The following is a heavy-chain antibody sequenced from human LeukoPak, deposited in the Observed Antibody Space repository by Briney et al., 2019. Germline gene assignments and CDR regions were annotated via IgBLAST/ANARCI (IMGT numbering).Heavy chain of an antibody. D-gene: IGHD2-2*01. CDR2: ISAYNGNT. Sequence: GASVKVSCKASGYIFTSYGISWVRQAPGQGLEWMGWISAYNGNTNYAQKLQGRVTMTTDTSTSTAYMELRSLRSDDTAVYYCARRYCSSTSCYDAFDIWGQGTMVTVSS. CDR3: ARRYCSSTSCYDAFDI. CDR1: GYIFTSYG. J-gene: IGHJ3*02. V-gene: IGHV1-18*01.